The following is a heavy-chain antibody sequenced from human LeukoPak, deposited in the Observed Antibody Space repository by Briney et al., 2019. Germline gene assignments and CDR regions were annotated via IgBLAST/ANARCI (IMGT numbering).Heavy chain of an antibody. CDR3: GGITGTRRGFDI. Sequence: ASVKVSCKASGYIFISYYMHWVRQAPGQGLEWMGIINPSGGSTSYAQRFQGRVSMTRDTSTSTVDMELSSLRSEDTAVYYCGGITGTRRGFDIWGQGTMVTVSS. V-gene: IGHV1-46*01. CDR2: INPSGGST. J-gene: IGHJ3*02. CDR1: GYIFISYY. D-gene: IGHD1-20*01.